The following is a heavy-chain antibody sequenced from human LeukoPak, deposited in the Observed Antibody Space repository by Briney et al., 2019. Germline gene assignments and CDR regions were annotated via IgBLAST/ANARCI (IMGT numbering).Heavy chain of an antibody. D-gene: IGHD4-17*01. CDR2: IYHSGTT. V-gene: IGHV4-4*02. J-gene: IGHJ4*02. CDR3: ARFDYGDFLFDY. CDR1: GGSISSSNW. Sequence: SETLSLTCSVSGGSISSSNWWSWVRQPPGKGLEWIGEIYHSGTTNYNPSLKNRVTMSVDKSKNHFSLKLTSVTAADTAVYYCARFDYGDFLFDYWGQGALVTVSS.